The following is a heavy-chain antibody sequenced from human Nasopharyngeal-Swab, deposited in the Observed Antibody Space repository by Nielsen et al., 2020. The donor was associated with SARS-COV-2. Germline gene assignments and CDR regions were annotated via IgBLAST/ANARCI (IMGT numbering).Heavy chain of an antibody. Sequence: GESLKISCAASGFTFITYAMNWVRQAPGKGLEWVSAISGSGGSTYYADSVKGRFTTSRDNSKNTVYLQLNSLRAGDTAIYYCAKDLSGQWLRGAFHIWGQGTMVTVSS. CDR2: ISGSGGST. D-gene: IGHD6-19*01. CDR1: GFTFITYA. J-gene: IGHJ3*02. V-gene: IGHV3-23*01. CDR3: AKDLSGQWLRGAFHI.